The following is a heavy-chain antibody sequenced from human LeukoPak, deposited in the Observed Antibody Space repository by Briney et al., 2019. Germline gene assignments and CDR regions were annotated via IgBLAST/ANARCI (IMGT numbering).Heavy chain of an antibody. Sequence: SVKVSCKASGGTFSSYAISWVRQAPGQGLEWMGGIIPIFGTANYAQKLQGRVTMTTDTSTSTAYMELRSLRSDDTAVYYCARGGLGGSGLFYWGQGTLVTVSS. V-gene: IGHV1-69*05. CDR1: GGTFSSYA. D-gene: IGHD3-16*01. CDR2: IIPIFGTA. J-gene: IGHJ4*02. CDR3: ARGGLGGSGLFY.